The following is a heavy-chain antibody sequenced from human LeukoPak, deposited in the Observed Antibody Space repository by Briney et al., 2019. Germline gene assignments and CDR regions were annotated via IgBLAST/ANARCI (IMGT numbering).Heavy chain of an antibody. D-gene: IGHD3-22*01. CDR3: ARGASSGYSPTYYYYYGMDV. CDR1: GGSISSGGYS. V-gene: IGHV4-30-2*01. CDR2: IYHSGST. Sequence: SQTLSLTCAVSGGSISSGGYSWSWIRQPPGKGLEWIGYIYHSGSTYYNPSLKSRVTISVDRSKNQFSLKLSPVTAADTAVYYCARGASSGYSPTYYYYYGMDVWGQGTTVTVSS. J-gene: IGHJ6*02.